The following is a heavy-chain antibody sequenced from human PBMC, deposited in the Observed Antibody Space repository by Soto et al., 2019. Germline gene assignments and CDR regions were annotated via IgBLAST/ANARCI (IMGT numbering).Heavy chain of an antibody. Sequence: EVPLVESGGGLVQPGGSLRLSCAASGFTFSSYWMHWVRQAPGKGLVWVSRINSDGSSTSYADSVKGRFTISRDNAKNTLYLQMNSLRAEDTAVYYCAREGYSSGAFDYWGQGTLVTVSS. CDR1: GFTFSSYW. CDR2: INSDGSST. V-gene: IGHV3-74*01. CDR3: AREGYSSGAFDY. J-gene: IGHJ4*02. D-gene: IGHD6-19*01.